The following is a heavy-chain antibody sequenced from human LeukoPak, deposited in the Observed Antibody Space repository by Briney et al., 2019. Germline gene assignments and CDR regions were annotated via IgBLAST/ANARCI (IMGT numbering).Heavy chain of an antibody. J-gene: IGHJ6*03. CDR3: ARGLMRWLRSAMDV. CDR1: GGSFSGYY. CDR2: INHSGST. Sequence: SETLSLTCAVYGGSFSGYYWSWIRQPPGKGLEWIGEINHSGSTNYNPCLKSRVTISVDTSKNQFSLKLSSVTAADTAVYYCARGLMRWLRSAMDVWGKGTTVTISS. V-gene: IGHV4-34*01. D-gene: IGHD5-12*01.